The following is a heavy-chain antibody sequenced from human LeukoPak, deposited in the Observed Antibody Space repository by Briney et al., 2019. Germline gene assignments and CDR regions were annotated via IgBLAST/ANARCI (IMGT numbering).Heavy chain of an antibody. CDR2: IYTTGST. CDR3: ARGGKGRIAAAGNDY. CDR1: GGSITNGGYY. V-gene: IGHV4-61*02. Sequence: NPSQTLSLTCTVSGGSITNGGYYWSWIRQPAGKGLEWIGRIYTTGSTNYNPSLKSRVTISLDTSKNQFSLKLSSVSAADTAVYYCARGGKGRIAAAGNDYWGQGTLVTVSS. D-gene: IGHD6-13*01. J-gene: IGHJ4*02.